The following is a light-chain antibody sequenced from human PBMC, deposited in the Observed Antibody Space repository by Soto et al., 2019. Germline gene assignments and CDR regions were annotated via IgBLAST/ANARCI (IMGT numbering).Light chain of an antibody. Sequence: QSALTQPASVSGSPGQSIPISCTGTYSDVGGYNFVSWYQQHPGKAPKVMRSDVSDRPSGVSDRFSGSKTGNTASLTISGLQPEDEAYYYCSSYTSISTVVFGGGTKLTVL. CDR2: DVS. CDR3: SSYTSISTVV. V-gene: IGLV2-14*01. J-gene: IGLJ3*02. CDR1: YSDVGGYNF.